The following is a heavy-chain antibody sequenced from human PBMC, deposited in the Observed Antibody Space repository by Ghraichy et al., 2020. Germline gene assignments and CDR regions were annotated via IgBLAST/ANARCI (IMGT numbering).Heavy chain of an antibody. J-gene: IGHJ4*02. Sequence: GGSLRLSCAASGFTVSSNYMSWVRQAPGKGLEWVSVIYSGGSTYYADSVKGRFTISRDNSKNTLYLQMNSLRAEDTAVYYCARGVHPDFGYSSSWYRSYFDYWGQGTLVTVSS. CDR1: GFTVSSNY. CDR3: ARGVHPDFGYSSSWYRSYFDY. CDR2: IYSGGST. D-gene: IGHD6-13*01. V-gene: IGHV3-53*01.